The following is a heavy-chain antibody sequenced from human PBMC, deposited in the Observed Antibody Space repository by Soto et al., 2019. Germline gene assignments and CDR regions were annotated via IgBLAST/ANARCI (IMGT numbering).Heavy chain of an antibody. D-gene: IGHD2-2*01. CDR2: ISAYNGNT. CDR1: GYTFTSYG. V-gene: IGHV1-18*01. J-gene: IGHJ3*02. CDR3: ARVGRWGPAASLRGDACDI. Sequence: QVQLVQSGAEVKKPGASVKVSCKASGYTFTSYGISWVRQAPGQGLEWMGWISAYNGNTNYTQKLQGRVTMTTDTSTSTAYMELRSLRADDTAVYYCARVGRWGPAASLRGDACDIWGQGTMVTVSS.